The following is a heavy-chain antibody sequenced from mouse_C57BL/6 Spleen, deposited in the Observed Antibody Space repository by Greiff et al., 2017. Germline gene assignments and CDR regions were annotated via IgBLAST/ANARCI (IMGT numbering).Heavy chain of an antibody. CDR3: ARSIGTDGYRYYYAMDY. D-gene: IGHD2-3*01. J-gene: IGHJ4*01. Sequence: VQLQQSGPELVKPGASVKISCKASGYSFTDYNMNWVKQSNGKSLEWIGVINPNYGTTSYNQKFKAKATLTVDQSSSTAYMQLNSLTSEDSAVYYCARSIGTDGYRYYYAMDYWGQGTSVTVSS. CDR1: GYSFTDYN. V-gene: IGHV1-39*01. CDR2: INPNYGTT.